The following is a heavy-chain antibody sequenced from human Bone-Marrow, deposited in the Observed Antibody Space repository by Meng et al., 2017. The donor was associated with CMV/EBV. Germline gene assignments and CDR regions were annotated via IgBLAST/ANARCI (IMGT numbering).Heavy chain of an antibody. CDR3: ARDFSVVPAGRYFDY. D-gene: IGHD2-8*01. CDR2: ISYDGSNK. CDR1: GFTFSSYA. V-gene: IGHV3-30*04. J-gene: IGHJ4*02. Sequence: GGSLRLSCAASGFTFSSYAMHWVRQAPGKGLEWVAVISYDGSNKYYADSVKGRFTISRDNSKNTLYLQMNSLRAEDTAVYYCARDFSVVPAGRYFDYWGQGTLVTVSS.